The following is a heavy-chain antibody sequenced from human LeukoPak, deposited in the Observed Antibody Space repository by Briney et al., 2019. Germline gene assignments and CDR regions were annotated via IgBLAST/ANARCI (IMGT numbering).Heavy chain of an antibody. D-gene: IGHD3-22*01. Sequence: SETLSLTRTVSGGSISSSSYYWGWIRQPPGKGLEWIGSIYYSGSTYYNPSLKSRVTISVDTSKNQFSLKLSSVTAADTAVYYCARHFYDYYDSSRFDYWGQGTLVTVSS. V-gene: IGHV4-39*01. CDR3: ARHFYDYYDSSRFDY. J-gene: IGHJ4*02. CDR1: GGSISSSSYY. CDR2: IYYSGST.